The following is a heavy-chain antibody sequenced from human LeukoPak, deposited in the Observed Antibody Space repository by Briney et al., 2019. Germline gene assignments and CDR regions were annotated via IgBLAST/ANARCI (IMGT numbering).Heavy chain of an antibody. Sequence: GSLRLSCAASGFTFSSYGMSWVRQAPGKGLEWVSAISGSGGSTYYADSVKGRFAISRDNSKNTLYLQMNSLRAEDTAVYYCAKSIAVAATPFDYWGQGTLVTVSS. D-gene: IGHD6-19*01. J-gene: IGHJ4*02. CDR3: AKSIAVAATPFDY. CDR2: ISGSGGST. V-gene: IGHV3-23*01. CDR1: GFTFSSYG.